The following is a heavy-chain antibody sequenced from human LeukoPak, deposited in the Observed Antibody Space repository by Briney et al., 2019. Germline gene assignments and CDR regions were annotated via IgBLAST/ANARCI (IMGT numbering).Heavy chain of an antibody. V-gene: IGHV4-34*01. D-gene: IGHD3-22*01. CDR3: ARVPLSDYYDSSGYLDY. J-gene: IGHJ4*02. CDR2: INHSGST. Sequence: SETLSLTCAVYGGSFSGYYWSWIRQPPGKGLEWIGEINHSGSTNYNPSLKSRVTISADTSKNQFSLKLSSVTAADTAVYYCARVPLSDYYDSSGYLDYWGQGTLVTVSS. CDR1: GGSFSGYY.